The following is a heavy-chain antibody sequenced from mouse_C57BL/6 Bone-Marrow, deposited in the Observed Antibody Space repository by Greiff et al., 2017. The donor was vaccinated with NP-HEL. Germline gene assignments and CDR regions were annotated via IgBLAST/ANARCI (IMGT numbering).Heavy chain of an antibody. V-gene: IGHV10-3*01. D-gene: IGHD2-3*01. CDR1: GFTFNTYA. Sequence: DVKLVESGGGLVQPKGSLKLSCAASGFTFNTYAMHWVRQAPGTGLEWVARIRSKSSNYATYYADSVKDRFTISRDDSQSMLYLQMNNLKTEDTAMYYCVRDVIYDGYYPWFAYWGQGTLVTVSA. J-gene: IGHJ3*01. CDR3: VRDVIYDGYYPWFAY. CDR2: IRSKSSNYAT.